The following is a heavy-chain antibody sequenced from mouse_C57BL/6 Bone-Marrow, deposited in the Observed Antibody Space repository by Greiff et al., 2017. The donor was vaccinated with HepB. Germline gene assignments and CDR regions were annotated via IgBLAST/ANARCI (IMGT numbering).Heavy chain of an antibody. CDR1: GYTFTSYW. V-gene: IGHV1-64*01. CDR2: IHPNSGST. J-gene: IGHJ4*01. D-gene: IGHD2-12*01. CDR3: ARELRDAMDY. Sequence: VQLQQPGAELVKPGASVKLSCKDSGYTFTSYWMHWVKQRPGQGLEWIGMIHPNSGSTNYNEKFKSKATLTVDKSSSTAYMQLSSLTSEDSAVYYCARELRDAMDYWGQGTSVTVSS.